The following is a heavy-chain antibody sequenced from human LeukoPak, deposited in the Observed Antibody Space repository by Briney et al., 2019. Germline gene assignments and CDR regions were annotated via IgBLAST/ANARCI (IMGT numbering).Heavy chain of an antibody. CDR3: ARGLRSGRDTQAYSAMDV. J-gene: IGHJ6*02. V-gene: IGHV3-74*01. CDR2: INSDGSRT. CDR1: GFTFSNYW. D-gene: IGHD1-26*01. Sequence: PGGSLRLSCAASGFTFSNYWMHWVRQAPGKGLVWVSLINSDGSRTTYADSVKGRFTISRDNAKNTLYLQMNSLGADETAVYYCARGLRSGRDTQAYSAMDVWGQGTTVTVSS.